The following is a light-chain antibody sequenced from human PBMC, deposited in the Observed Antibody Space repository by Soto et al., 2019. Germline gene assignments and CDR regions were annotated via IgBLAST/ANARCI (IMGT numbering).Light chain of an antibody. J-gene: IGKJ4*01. CDR1: ESIGNY. Sequence: EVVLTQSPATLSLSPGERATLSCRASESIGNYLAWYQQKLGQAPKLLIDDASHRAIGIPGRFSGDGSGTDFTPAIRSLQPDAFVVYECQWRSDWPPRLTFVGGTKVEIK. CDR3: QWRSDWPPRLT. V-gene: IGKV3-11*01. CDR2: DAS.